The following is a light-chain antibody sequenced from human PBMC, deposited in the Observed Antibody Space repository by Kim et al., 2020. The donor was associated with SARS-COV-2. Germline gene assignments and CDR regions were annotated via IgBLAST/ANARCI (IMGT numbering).Light chain of an antibody. V-gene: IGLV1-44*01. CDR3: GTWDDSLDAWV. J-gene: IGLJ3*02. Sequence: QRVEISCSGRSSNIGTNAVNWYQLFPGTAPKLLIYDNDQRPSGVPDRISGSKSGTSASLALSGLLSEDEADYYCGTWDDSLDAWVFGGGTQLTVL. CDR2: DND. CDR1: SSNIGTNA.